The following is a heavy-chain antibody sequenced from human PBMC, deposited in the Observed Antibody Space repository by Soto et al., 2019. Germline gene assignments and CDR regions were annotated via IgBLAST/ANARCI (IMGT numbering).Heavy chain of an antibody. CDR1: GLTFSSYW. V-gene: IGHV3-74*01. D-gene: IGHD6-19*01. Sequence: EVQLVESGGGLVQPGGSLRLSCAASGLTFSSYWMHWVRQAPGKGLVWVSRISTDGSVTTYADSVKGRFTISRDNAKNTLYLQMNSLRTGDTAVYYCARAPYSSGWWGFDYGGQGTLVTVSA. CDR2: ISTDGSVT. CDR3: ARAPYSSGWWGFDY. J-gene: IGHJ4*02.